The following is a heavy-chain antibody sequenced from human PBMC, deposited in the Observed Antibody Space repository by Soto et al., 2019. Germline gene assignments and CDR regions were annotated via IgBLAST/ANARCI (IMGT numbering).Heavy chain of an antibody. Sequence: SVKVSCKASGGTFSSYAISWVRQAPGQGLEWMGGIIPIFGTANYAQKCQGRVTITADESTSTAYMELSSLRSEDTAVYYCARLGTTLANWFDPWGQGTLVTVSS. J-gene: IGHJ5*02. V-gene: IGHV1-69*13. CDR1: GGTFSSYA. CDR2: IIPIFGTA. CDR3: ARLGTTLANWFDP. D-gene: IGHD2-2*01.